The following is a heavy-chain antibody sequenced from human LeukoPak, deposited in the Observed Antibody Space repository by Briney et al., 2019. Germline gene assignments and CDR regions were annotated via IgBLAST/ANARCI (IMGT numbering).Heavy chain of an antibody. CDR1: GGTFSSYA. J-gene: IGHJ4*02. CDR2: IIPIFGTA. D-gene: IGHD2-21*02. CDR3: ARVFCSGGDCYRYFDY. Sequence: SVKVSCKASGGTFSSYAISWVRQAPGQGLEWMGGIIPIFGTANYAQKFQGRVTITADESTSTAYMELSSLRSEDTAVYYCARVFCSGGDCYRYFDYWGQGTLVTVSS. V-gene: IGHV1-69*13.